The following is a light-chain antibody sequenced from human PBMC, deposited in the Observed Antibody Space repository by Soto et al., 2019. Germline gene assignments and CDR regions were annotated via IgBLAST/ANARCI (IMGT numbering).Light chain of an antibody. CDR3: MQGTQSPYT. V-gene: IGKV1-39*01. Sequence: DIQMTQSPSSLAASVGDRVTITCRASQSITNYLNWYQQKPGKAPNLLIYAASSLQSGVPSRFSGSGAGTDFTLKISRVEAEDVGDYYCMQGTQSPYTFGQGTKVDIK. CDR1: QSITNY. CDR2: AAS. J-gene: IGKJ2*01.